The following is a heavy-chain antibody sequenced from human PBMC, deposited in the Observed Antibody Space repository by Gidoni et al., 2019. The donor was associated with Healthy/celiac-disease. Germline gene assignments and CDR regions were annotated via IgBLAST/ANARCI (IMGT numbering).Heavy chain of an antibody. CDR2: ISGSGGST. CDR3: AKLVWELLFFSGLGGEPYYFDY. D-gene: IGHD1-26*01. Sequence: EVQLLESGGGLVQPGGSLRLSCAASGFTFSSYAMSWVRQAPGKGLEWVSAISGSGGSTYYADSVKGRFTISRDNSKNTLYLQMNSLRAEDTAVYYCAKLVWELLFFSGLGGEPYYFDYWGQGTLVTVSS. V-gene: IGHV3-23*01. CDR1: GFTFSSYA. J-gene: IGHJ4*02.